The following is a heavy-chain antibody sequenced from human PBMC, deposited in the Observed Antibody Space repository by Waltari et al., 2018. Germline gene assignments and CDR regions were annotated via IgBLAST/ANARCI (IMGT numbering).Heavy chain of an antibody. J-gene: IGHJ6*03. V-gene: IGHV3-48*03. Sequence: EVQLVESGGGLAQPGGSLRLSCAASGFSFSSYDMMWVRQAPGRGLGSVSYIRSGRTIYYADSVKGRFTIARDNARNALFLQMTSLRVEDTAVYYCARRGGIVTPLDVWGKGTTVTVSS. CDR2: IRSGRTI. CDR3: ARRGGIVTPLDV. D-gene: IGHD1-26*01. CDR1: GFSFSSYD.